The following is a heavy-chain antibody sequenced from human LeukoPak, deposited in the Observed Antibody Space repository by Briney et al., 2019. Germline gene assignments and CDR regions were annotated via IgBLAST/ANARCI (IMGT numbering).Heavy chain of an antibody. CDR3: AADRRVYCSGGTCYVNWFDP. V-gene: IGHV1-58*02. J-gene: IGHJ5*02. CDR2: IVVGSGST. CDR1: GFSFSSSA. Sequence: SVKVSCKASGFSFSSSAIQWVRQARGQRLEWIGWIVVGSGSTNYAQKFQERVTITRDMSTSTAYMELSSLRSEDTAVYYCAADRRVYCSGGTCYVNWFDPWGQGALVTVSS. D-gene: IGHD2-15*01.